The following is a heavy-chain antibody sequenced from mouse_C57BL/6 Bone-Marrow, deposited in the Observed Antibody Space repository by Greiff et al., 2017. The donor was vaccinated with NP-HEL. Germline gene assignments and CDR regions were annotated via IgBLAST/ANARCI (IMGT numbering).Heavy chain of an antibody. CDR1: GYAFSSYW. CDR2: IYPGDGDT. J-gene: IGHJ1*03. CDR3: ARLGGYYTYWYFDV. D-gene: IGHD2-3*01. V-gene: IGHV1-80*01. Sequence: VQLQQSGAELVKPGASVKISCKASGYAFSSYWMNWVKQRPGKGLEWIGQIYPGDGDTNYNGKFKGKATLTADKSSSTAYMQLSSLTSEDSAVYFCARLGGYYTYWYFDVWGTGTTVTVSS.